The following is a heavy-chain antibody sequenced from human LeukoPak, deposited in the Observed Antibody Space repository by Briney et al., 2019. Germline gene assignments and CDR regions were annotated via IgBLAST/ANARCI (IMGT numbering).Heavy chain of an antibody. CDR1: GGSISSYY. Sequence: SETLSLTCTVSGGSISSYYWSWIRQPPGKGLEWIGYIYYSGSTYYNPSLKSRVTISVDTSKNQFSLKLSSVTAADTAVYYCARGSMSYYDSSGYSEFDYWGQGTLVTVSS. CDR2: IYYSGST. J-gene: IGHJ4*02. V-gene: IGHV4-30-4*08. D-gene: IGHD3-22*01. CDR3: ARGSMSYYDSSGYSEFDY.